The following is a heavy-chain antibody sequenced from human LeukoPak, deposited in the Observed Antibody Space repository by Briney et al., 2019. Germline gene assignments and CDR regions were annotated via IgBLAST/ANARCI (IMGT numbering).Heavy chain of an antibody. D-gene: IGHD6-13*01. Sequence: GGSLTLSCAASGFTFSSYGMHGVRQAPGKGLEWVAVISYDGSSKYYADSVKGRFTISRDNSKNTLYLQMNSLRAEDTAVYYCAKRGIGYSSSLDYWGQGTLVTVSS. J-gene: IGHJ4*02. CDR3: AKRGIGYSSSLDY. CDR2: ISYDGSSK. V-gene: IGHV3-30*18. CDR1: GFTFSSYG.